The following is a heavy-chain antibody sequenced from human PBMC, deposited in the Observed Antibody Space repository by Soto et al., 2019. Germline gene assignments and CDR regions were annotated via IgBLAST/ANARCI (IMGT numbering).Heavy chain of an antibody. CDR2: TSGRGDNT. J-gene: IGHJ5*02. Sequence: EVQLLESGGGLAQPGGSLRLSCAASGFTFSDYGMSWVRQAPGKGLDWVSSTSGRGDNTFYADSVKGRFTISRDNSKNKLYLQMNSLSPEDTAVYYCAKDRSRYSSGWHNWFDPWGQGTLVTVSS. V-gene: IGHV3-23*01. D-gene: IGHD6-19*01. CDR1: GFTFSDYG. CDR3: AKDRSRYSSGWHNWFDP.